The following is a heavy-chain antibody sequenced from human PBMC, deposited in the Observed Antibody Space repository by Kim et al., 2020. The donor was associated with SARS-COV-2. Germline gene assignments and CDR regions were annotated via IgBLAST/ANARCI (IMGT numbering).Heavy chain of an antibody. J-gene: IGHJ4*02. Sequence: GGSLRLSCAASGFIFSAYSMSWVRLAPGKGLEWVSSIIQSGAETFYADSVKGRFTVSRDDSKNTLYLQMRSLGADDTAVYYCVKDRQPDGRWNVDYWGQGTLVTVSS. V-gene: IGHV3-23*01. CDR2: IIQSGAET. CDR1: GFIFSAYS. CDR3: VKDRQPDGRWNVDY. D-gene: IGHD1-1*01.